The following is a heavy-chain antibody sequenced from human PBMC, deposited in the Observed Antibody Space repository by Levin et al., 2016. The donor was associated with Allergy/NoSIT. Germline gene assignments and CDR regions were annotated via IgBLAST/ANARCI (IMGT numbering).Heavy chain of an antibody. CDR3: AREGGYSYGSSIKIDY. J-gene: IGHJ4*02. CDR1: GFTFSSYS. Sequence: GESLKISCAASGFTFSSYSMNWVRQAPGKGLEWVSYISSSSSTIYYADSVKGRFTISRDNAKNSLYLQMNSLRDEDTAVYYCAREGGYSYGSSIKIDYWGQGTLVTVSS. CDR2: ISSSSSTI. D-gene: IGHD5-18*01. V-gene: IGHV3-48*02.